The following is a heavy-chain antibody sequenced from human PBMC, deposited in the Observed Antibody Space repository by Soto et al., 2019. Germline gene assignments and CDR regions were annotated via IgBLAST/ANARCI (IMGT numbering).Heavy chain of an antibody. Sequence: QVQLQESGPGLVKPSQTLSLTCTVSGGSIGSGDYYWSWIRQPPGKGLEWIGYSYYSGSTYYNPSLKSRVPISVDTSKNQFSMKLSSVTAADTAVYYCARSDRRTNLDSWGQGTLVTVSS. CDR2: SYYSGST. V-gene: IGHV4-30-4*01. CDR3: ARSDRRTNLDS. D-gene: IGHD2-8*01. CDR1: GGSIGSGDYY. J-gene: IGHJ4*02.